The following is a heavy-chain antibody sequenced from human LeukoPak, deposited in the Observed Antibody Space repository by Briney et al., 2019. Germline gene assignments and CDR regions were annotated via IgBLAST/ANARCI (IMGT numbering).Heavy chain of an antibody. CDR2: INHSGST. V-gene: IGHV4-34*01. J-gene: IGHJ6*03. CDR3: AREIAAADYYYYYYMDV. D-gene: IGHD6-25*01. Sequence: SETLSLTCAVYGGSFSGYYWSWIRQPPGKGLEWIGEINHSGSTNYNPSLKSRVTISVDTFKNQFSLKLSSVTAADTAVYYCAREIAAADYYYYYYMDVWGKGTTVTISS. CDR1: GGSFSGYY.